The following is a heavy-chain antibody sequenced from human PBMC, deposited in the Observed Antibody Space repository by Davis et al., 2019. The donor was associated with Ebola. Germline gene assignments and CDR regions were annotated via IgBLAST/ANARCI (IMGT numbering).Heavy chain of an antibody. CDR3: VKKGHYDSSGYYGPFDY. J-gene: IGHJ4*02. Sequence: GGSLRLSCAASGFTFSDYYMSWIRQAPGKGLEWVSYISSSSSYTNYADSVKGRFTISRDNSKNTLYLQMNSLRAEDTALYYCVKKGHYDSSGYYGPFDYWGQGTLVTVSS. CDR1: GFTFSDYY. V-gene: IGHV3-11*03. D-gene: IGHD3-22*01. CDR2: ISSSSSYT.